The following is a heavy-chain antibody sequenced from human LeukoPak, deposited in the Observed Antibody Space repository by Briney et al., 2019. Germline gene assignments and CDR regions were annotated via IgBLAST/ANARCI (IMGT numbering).Heavy chain of an antibody. CDR1: GGSFSGYV. V-gene: IGHV4-34*01. CDR3: VRGQWLDNY. J-gene: IGHJ4*02. D-gene: IGHD6-19*01. CDR2: INHSGGT. Sequence: PSETLSLTCAVYGGSFSGYVWSWIRQPPGKGLEWIGEINHSGGTNYNPSLTSRVTISVDTSKNQFSLKLSSVTAADTAVYYCVRGQWLDNYWGQGVLVTVSS.